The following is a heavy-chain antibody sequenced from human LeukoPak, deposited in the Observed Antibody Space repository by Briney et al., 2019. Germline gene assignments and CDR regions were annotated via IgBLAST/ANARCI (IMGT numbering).Heavy chain of an antibody. V-gene: IGHV5-51*01. CDR1: GYRFTSYW. CDR3: ARAYCGGDCYPFPTDY. J-gene: IGHJ4*02. Sequence: GESLKISFKGSGYRFTSYWIGWVRPMPGKGLEWMGIIYPGDSDTRYSPSFQGQVTISADKSISTAYLQWSSLKASDTAMYYCARAYCGGDCYPFPTDYWGQGTLVTVSS. D-gene: IGHD2-21*02. CDR2: IYPGDSDT.